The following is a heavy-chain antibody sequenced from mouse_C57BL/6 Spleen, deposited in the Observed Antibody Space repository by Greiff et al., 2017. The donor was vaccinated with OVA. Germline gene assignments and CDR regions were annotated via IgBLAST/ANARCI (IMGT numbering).Heavy chain of an antibody. J-gene: IGHJ2*01. V-gene: IGHV1-64*01. CDR1: GYTFTSYW. CDR2: IHPNSGST. Sequence: QVQLQQPGAELVKPGASVKLSCKASGYTFTSYWMHWVKQRPGQGLEWIGMIHPNSGSTNYNEKFKSKATLTVDKSSSTAYMQLSSLTSEDSAVYYCARRGIYDGYTDYFDDWGQGTTLTVSS. D-gene: IGHD2-3*01. CDR3: ARRGIYDGYTDYFDD.